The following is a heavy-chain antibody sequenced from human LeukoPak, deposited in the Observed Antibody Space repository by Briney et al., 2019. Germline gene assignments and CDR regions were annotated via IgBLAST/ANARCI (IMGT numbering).Heavy chain of an antibody. J-gene: IGHJ5*02. CDR3: ARALPAAGTHNWFDP. CDR1: GGSISSGGYY. D-gene: IGHD6-13*01. Sequence: HSQTLSLTCTVSGGSISSGGYYWSWIRQHPGKGLEWIGYIYYSGSTYYNPSLKSRVTISVDTSKNQFSLKLSSVTAADTAVYYCARALPAAGTHNWFDPWGQGTLVTVSS. V-gene: IGHV4-31*03. CDR2: IYYSGST.